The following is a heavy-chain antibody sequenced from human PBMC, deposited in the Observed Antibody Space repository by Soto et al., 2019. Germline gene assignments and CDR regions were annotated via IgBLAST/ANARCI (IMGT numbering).Heavy chain of an antibody. J-gene: IGHJ4*02. Sequence: EVQLVESGGGLIQPGGSLRLSCAASGFAVSSKYMTWVRQAPGKGLEWVSVIYGGGTTYYADCVKGRFTISRYTSKNTLYLQMNSLRAEDTAVYYCVQTTGWPGFDFWGQGTLVTVSS. V-gene: IGHV3-53*01. D-gene: IGHD6-19*01. CDR3: VQTTGWPGFDF. CDR1: GFAVSSKY. CDR2: IYGGGTT.